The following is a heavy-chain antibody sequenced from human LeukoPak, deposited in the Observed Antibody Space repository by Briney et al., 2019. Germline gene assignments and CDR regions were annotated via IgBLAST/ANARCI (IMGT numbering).Heavy chain of an antibody. J-gene: IGHJ4*02. D-gene: IGHD6-13*01. V-gene: IGHV4-39*01. CDR1: GGSISSSSYY. CDR2: IYYSGST. Sequence: SETLSLTCTVSGGSISSSSYYWGWMRQPPGKGREWIGSIYYSGSTYYNPSLKSRVTISVDTSKNQFSLKLSSVTAAETAVYYCARLEISAAGRSFLDYWGQGTLVTVSS. CDR3: ARLEISAAGRSFLDY.